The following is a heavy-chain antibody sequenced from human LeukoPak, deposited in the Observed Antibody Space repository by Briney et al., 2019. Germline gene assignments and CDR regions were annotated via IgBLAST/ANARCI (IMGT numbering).Heavy chain of an antibody. CDR2: IYYSGST. CDR3: ARDRGVQRAYYYFDY. Sequence: SETLSLTCTVSGGSISSSSYYWGWIRQPPGKGLEWIGSIYYSGSTYYNPSLKSRVTISVDTSKNQFSLKLSSVTAADTAVYYCARDRGVQRAYYYFDYWGQGTLVTVSS. D-gene: IGHD3-10*01. J-gene: IGHJ4*02. CDR1: GGSISSSSYY. V-gene: IGHV4-39*07.